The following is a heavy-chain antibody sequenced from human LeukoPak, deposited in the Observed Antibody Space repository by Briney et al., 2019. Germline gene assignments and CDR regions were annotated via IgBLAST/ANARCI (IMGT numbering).Heavy chain of an antibody. CDR1: GFTFSSYG. CDR2: ISYDGSNK. Sequence: PGRSLRLSCAASGFTFSSYGMHWVRQAPGKGLEWVAVISYDGSNKYYADSVKGRFTISRDNSKNTLYLQMNSLRAEDTAVYYCARAPEDHGGNSVGGPFDYWGQGTLVTVSS. V-gene: IGHV3-30*03. D-gene: IGHD4-23*01. J-gene: IGHJ4*02. CDR3: ARAPEDHGGNSVGGPFDY.